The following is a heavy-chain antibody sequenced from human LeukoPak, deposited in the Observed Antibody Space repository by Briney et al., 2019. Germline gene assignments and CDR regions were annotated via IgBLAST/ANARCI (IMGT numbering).Heavy chain of an antibody. CDR3: ARDSDCSSTSCQPPFDY. Sequence: SETLSLTCTVSGGSISSGGYYWSWIRQPPGKGLEWIGYIYHSGSTYYNPSLKSRVTISVDRSKNQFSLKLSSVTAADTAVYYCARDSDCSSTSCQPPFDYWGQGTLVTVSS. J-gene: IGHJ4*02. D-gene: IGHD2-2*01. CDR2: IYHSGST. CDR1: GGSISSGGYY. V-gene: IGHV4-30-2*01.